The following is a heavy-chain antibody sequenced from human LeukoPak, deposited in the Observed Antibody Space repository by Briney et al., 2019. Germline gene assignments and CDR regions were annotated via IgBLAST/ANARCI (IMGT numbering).Heavy chain of an antibody. D-gene: IGHD4-23*01. V-gene: IGHV1-8*01. CDR3: ARGTGNSGGFDY. J-gene: IGHJ4*02. Sequence: ASVKVSCKASGYTFTSYDINWVRQATGQGLEWMGWMNPNSGNTGYAQKFQGRVTMTRDTSTSTVYMELSSLRSEDTAVYYCARGTGNSGGFDYWGQGTLVTVSS. CDR1: GYTFTSYD. CDR2: MNPNSGNT.